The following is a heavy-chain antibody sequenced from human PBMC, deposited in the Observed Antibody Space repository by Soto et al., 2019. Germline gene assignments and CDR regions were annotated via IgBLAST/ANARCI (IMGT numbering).Heavy chain of an antibody. Sequence: NPGGSLRLSCAASGFTFSNAWMSWVRQAPGKGLEWVGRIKSKTDGGTTDYAAPVKGRFTISRDDSKNTLYLQMNSLRTEDTAVYYCTTLLYDSSGYYDAFDIWGQGTMVTVSS. CDR3: TTLLYDSSGYYDAFDI. D-gene: IGHD3-22*01. CDR1: GFTFSNAW. J-gene: IGHJ3*02. V-gene: IGHV3-15*01. CDR2: IKSKTDGGTT.